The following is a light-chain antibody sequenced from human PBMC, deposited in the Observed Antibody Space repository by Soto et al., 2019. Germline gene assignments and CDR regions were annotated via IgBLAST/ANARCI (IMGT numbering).Light chain of an antibody. CDR1: SSNIGAGYD. Sequence: QSALAQPPSVSGAPGRRVTISCTGSSSNIGAGYDVHWYQQLPGTAPKLLIYRNTNRPSGVSNRFSGSKSGNTAYLTISGLQVEDEAEYFCFSFTTTSTHVFGTGTKVTVL. CDR2: RNT. V-gene: IGLV1-40*01. CDR3: FSFTTTSTHV. J-gene: IGLJ1*01.